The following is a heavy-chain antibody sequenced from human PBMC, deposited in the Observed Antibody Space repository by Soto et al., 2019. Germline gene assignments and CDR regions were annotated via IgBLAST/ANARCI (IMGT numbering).Heavy chain of an antibody. CDR3: ARVSYCGGDCYSGYVDY. J-gene: IGHJ4*02. CDR1: GFTFDDYG. D-gene: IGHD2-21*01. CDR2: TSWNGDST. V-gene: IGHV3-20*01. Sequence: EVQLVESVGGVVRPGGSLRLSCAASGFTFDDYGLSWVRQAPGKGLEWVSGTSWNGDSTGYVDSVKGRFTISRDNAKNSLDLQMNSLRAEETALYHCARVSYCGGDCYSGYVDYWGQGTLVTVS.